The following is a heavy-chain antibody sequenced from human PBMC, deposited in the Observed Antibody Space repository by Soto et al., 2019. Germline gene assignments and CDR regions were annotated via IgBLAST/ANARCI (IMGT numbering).Heavy chain of an antibody. CDR3: AKDRSGWYDAFDI. D-gene: IGHD6-19*01. CDR2: ISGSGGST. J-gene: IGHJ3*02. Sequence: GGSLRLSCAAAGFTFSSYAMSWVRQDPGKGLEWVSAISGSGGSTYYADSVKGRFTISRDNSKNTLYLQMNSLRAEDTAVYYCAKDRSGWYDAFDIWGQGTMVTVSS. V-gene: IGHV3-23*01. CDR1: GFTFSSYA.